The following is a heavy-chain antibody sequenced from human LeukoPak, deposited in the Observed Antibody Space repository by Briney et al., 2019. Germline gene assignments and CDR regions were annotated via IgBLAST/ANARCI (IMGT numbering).Heavy chain of an antibody. V-gene: IGHV3-33*01. Sequence: PGRSLRLSCAASGFTFSSYGMHWVRQAPGKRLEWVAVIWYDGSNKYYADSVKGRFTISRDNSKNTLYLQMNGLRAEDTAVYYCARYKEDLDAFDIWGQGTMVTVSS. CDR2: IWYDGSNK. CDR1: GFTFSSYG. D-gene: IGHD1-14*01. CDR3: ARYKEDLDAFDI. J-gene: IGHJ3*02.